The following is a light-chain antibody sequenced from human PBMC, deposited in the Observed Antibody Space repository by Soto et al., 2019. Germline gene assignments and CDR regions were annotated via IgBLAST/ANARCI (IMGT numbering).Light chain of an antibody. CDR2: KAS. V-gene: IGKV1-5*03. Sequence: DIQMTQSPSTLSASVGDRVTITCRASQSISSWLAWYQQKPGKAPMRLIYKASSLASGVPSRFSGSGSGTEFTLTSSSLQPDDFATYYCQQYNSYWTVGQGTKVEIK. CDR3: QQYNSYWT. CDR1: QSISSW. J-gene: IGKJ1*01.